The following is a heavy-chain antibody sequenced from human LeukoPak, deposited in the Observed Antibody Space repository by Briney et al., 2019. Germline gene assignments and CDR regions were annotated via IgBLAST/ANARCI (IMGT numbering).Heavy chain of an antibody. V-gene: IGHV4-31*03. CDR2: IYYSGNT. J-gene: IGHJ5*01. CDR1: GGSISSGDYY. CDR3: AREKYYCSSTICYPSWFDS. D-gene: IGHD2-2*01. Sequence: PSETLSLTCTVSGGSISSGDYYWSWIRQRPGKGLEWIGYIYYSGNTYYSPSLKSRVTISVDTSKNQFSLKLSSVTAADTAVYYCAREKYYCSSTICYPSWFDSWGQGTLVTVSS.